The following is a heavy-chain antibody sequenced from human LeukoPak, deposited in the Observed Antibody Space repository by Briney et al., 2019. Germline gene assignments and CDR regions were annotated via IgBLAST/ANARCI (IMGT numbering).Heavy chain of an antibody. Sequence: ASVKVSCKASGYTFTGYYMHWVRQPPGQGLEWMGIINPSGGSTSYAQKFQGRVTMTRDTSTSTVYMELSSLRSEDTAVYYCARTYGGNSDFDYWGQGTLVTVSS. CDR2: INPSGGST. CDR3: ARTYGGNSDFDY. J-gene: IGHJ4*02. V-gene: IGHV1-46*01. D-gene: IGHD4-23*01. CDR1: GYTFTGYY.